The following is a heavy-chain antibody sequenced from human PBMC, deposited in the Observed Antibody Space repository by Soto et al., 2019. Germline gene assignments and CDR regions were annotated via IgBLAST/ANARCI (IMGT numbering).Heavy chain of an antibody. Sequence: GGSLRLSCTDSGFTFSSYGMHWVRQAPGKGLEWVAVISYDGSNKYYADSVKGRFTISRDNSKNTLYLQMNSLRAEDTAVYYCAKDERTTVTTRRRYYWYFDLWGRGTLVTVSS. D-gene: IGHD4-17*01. CDR1: GFTFSSYG. CDR3: AKDERTTVTTRRRYYWYFDL. V-gene: IGHV3-30*18. J-gene: IGHJ2*01. CDR2: ISYDGSNK.